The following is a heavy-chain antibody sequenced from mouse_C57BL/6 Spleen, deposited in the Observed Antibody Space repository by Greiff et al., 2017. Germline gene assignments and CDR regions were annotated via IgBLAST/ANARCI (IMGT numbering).Heavy chain of an antibody. Sequence: QVQLQHSGAELVKPGASVKMSCKASGYTFTTYPIEWMKQNHGKSLEWIGNFHPYNDDTKYNEKLQGKATLTVEKSSSTVYLELSRLTSDDSAVYYCARGVYDYDDAMDYWGQGTSVTVSS. CDR3: ARGVYDYDDAMDY. J-gene: IGHJ4*01. D-gene: IGHD2-4*01. CDR2: FHPYNDDT. V-gene: IGHV1-47*01. CDR1: GYTFTTYP.